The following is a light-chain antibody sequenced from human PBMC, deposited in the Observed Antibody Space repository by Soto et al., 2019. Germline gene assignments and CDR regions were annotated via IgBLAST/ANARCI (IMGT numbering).Light chain of an antibody. CDR3: QQDDNLPT. V-gene: IGKV1-33*01. CDR2: DAS. Sequence: DIQMTQSPSSLSASVGDRVTITCQASQAISNYLNWYQQKPGKAPKLLIYDASNLETGVPSRFSGSGSGTDFTFTISSLQPEDIATYYCQQDDNLPTFGQGTKLEIK. CDR1: QAISNY. J-gene: IGKJ2*01.